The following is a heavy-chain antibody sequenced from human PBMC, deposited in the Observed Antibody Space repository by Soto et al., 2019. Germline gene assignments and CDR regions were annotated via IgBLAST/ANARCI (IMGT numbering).Heavy chain of an antibody. CDR2: ISSSSSTI. J-gene: IGHJ6*02. CDR1: GFTFSSYS. D-gene: IGHD1-26*01. V-gene: IGHV3-48*02. CDR3: AREQTSGSYYFYDYGMDV. Sequence: PGGSLRLSCAASGFTFSSYSMNWVRQAPGKGLEWVSYISSSSSTIYYADSVKGRLTISRDNAKNSLYLQMNSLRDEDTAVYYCAREQTSGSYYFYDYGMDVWGQGTTVTVSS.